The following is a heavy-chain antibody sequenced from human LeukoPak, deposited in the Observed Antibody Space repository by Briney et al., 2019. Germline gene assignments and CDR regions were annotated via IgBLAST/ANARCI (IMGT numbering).Heavy chain of an antibody. J-gene: IGHJ5*02. CDR3: ARDQEGGSGTFDP. Sequence: ASVKVSCKASGYTFTGYYLHWVGQAPGQGLEWMGWINPNSGDTNYAQKFQGRVTMTRDTSISTAYMELTGLTSDDTAVYYCARDQEGGSGTFDPWGQGTLVTVSS. D-gene: IGHD3-10*01. CDR1: GYTFTGYY. CDR2: INPNSGDT. V-gene: IGHV1-2*02.